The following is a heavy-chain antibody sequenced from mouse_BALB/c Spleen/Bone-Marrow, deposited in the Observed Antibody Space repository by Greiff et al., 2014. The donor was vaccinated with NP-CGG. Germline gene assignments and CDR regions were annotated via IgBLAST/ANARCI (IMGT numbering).Heavy chain of an antibody. CDR2: IRNKAKGYTS. Sequence: VTLKESGGGLVQPGGSLRLSCATSGFTFTDYYMSWVRQPPGKALEWLGFIRNKAKGYTSENSASVKGRFTISRDNSQSILYLQMNTLRAEDSATYYCARDINYDIYWYFDVWGAGTTVTVSS. J-gene: IGHJ1*01. D-gene: IGHD2-4*01. CDR1: GFTFTDYY. V-gene: IGHV7-3*02. CDR3: ARDINYDIYWYFDV.